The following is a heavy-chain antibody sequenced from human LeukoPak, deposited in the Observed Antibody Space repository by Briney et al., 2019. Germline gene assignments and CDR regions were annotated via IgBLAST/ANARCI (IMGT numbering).Heavy chain of an antibody. V-gene: IGHV4-39*07. D-gene: IGHD3-3*01. CDR1: GGSISSNSDY. J-gene: IGHJ4*02. Sequence: SETLSLTCSVSGGSISSNSDYWGWIRQSPGKGLEWIGNIHYRGSTYSNPSLKNRVSISVDTSKNQFSLKLSSVTAADTAVYYCARAATYYDFWSGYYTGPFDYWGQGTLVTVSS. CDR2: IHYRGST. CDR3: ARAATYYDFWSGYYTGPFDY.